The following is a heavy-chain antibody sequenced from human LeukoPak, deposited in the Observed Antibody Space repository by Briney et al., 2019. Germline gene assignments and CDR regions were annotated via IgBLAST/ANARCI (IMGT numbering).Heavy chain of an antibody. V-gene: IGHV4-39*01. CDR2: IYDSGST. CDR3: VRVPGAGSYYRSRFDY. J-gene: IGHJ4*02. CDR1: GGSIRSSYYY. Sequence: SETLSLTCTVSGGSIRSSYYYWGWIRQPPGKGLEWIGSIYDSGSTYYNPSLKSRVTISVDTSKNQFSLKLSSVTAADTAVYYCVRVPGAGSYYRSRFDYWGQGTLVTVSS. D-gene: IGHD3-10*01.